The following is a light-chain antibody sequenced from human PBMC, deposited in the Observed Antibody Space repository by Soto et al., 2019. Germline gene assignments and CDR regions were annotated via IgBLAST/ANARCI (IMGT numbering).Light chain of an antibody. CDR1: QSVSSY. CDR3: QQRSNWPPALT. J-gene: IGKJ5*01. Sequence: EIVLTQSPATLSLSPGERATLSCRASQSVSSYLAWYQQKPGQAPRLLIYDASNRATGIPARFSGSGSGTDFPLTISSLEPDDFAVYYCQQRSNWPPALTCGQGTRLEIK. CDR2: DAS. V-gene: IGKV3-11*01.